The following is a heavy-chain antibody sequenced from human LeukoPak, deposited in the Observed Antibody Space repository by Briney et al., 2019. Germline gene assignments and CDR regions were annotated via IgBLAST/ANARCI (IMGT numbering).Heavy chain of an antibody. J-gene: IGHJ4*02. Sequence: GGSLRLSCAASGFTFSSYAMSWFRQAPGKGLEWVSAISGSGGSTYYADSVKGRFTISRDNAKNSLYLQMNSLRAEDTALYYCARVLSPTDSSGSFDYWGQGTLVTVSS. CDR1: GFTFSSYA. V-gene: IGHV3-23*01. CDR2: ISGSGGST. D-gene: IGHD3-22*01. CDR3: ARVLSPTDSSGSFDY.